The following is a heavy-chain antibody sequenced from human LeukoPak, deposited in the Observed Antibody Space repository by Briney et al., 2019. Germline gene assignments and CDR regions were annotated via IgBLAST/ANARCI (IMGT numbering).Heavy chain of an antibody. CDR2: ISGGGGRT. V-gene: IGHV3-43*02. CDR1: GFIVEDYG. D-gene: IGHD6-19*01. J-gene: IGHJ3*02. Sequence: GGSLRLSCAASGFIVEDYGMDWVRHAPGKGLEWVSLISGGGGRTYYADSVKGRFTISRDNRKNSLFLQMNSLRTEDTALYYCAKDILSEQWHDAFDIWGQGTMVTVSS. CDR3: AKDILSEQWHDAFDI.